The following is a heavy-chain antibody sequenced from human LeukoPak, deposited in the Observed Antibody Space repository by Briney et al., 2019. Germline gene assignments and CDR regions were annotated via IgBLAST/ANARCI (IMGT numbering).Heavy chain of an antibody. CDR1: GYTFTGYY. J-gene: IGHJ4*02. CDR3: ASGSSYDSSGRGFDY. V-gene: IGHV1-2*02. CDR2: INPNSGVT. Sequence: ASVKVSCKASGYTFTGYYMHWVRQAPGQGLEWMGWINPNSGVTNYAQKFQGRVTMTRDTSISTAYMELSRLRFDDTAVYYCASGSSYDSSGRGFDYWGQGTLVTVSS. D-gene: IGHD3-22*01.